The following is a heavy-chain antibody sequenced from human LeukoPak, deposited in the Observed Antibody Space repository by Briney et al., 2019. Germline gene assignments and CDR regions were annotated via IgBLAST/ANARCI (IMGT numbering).Heavy chain of an antibody. Sequence: GGSLRLSCAASGFIFSSYWMSWVRQAPGKGLEWVANIKQDGSERYYVDSVKGRFTISRDNAKNSLYLQMNSLRVEDTAVYYCGRSMDVWGQGTTVTVSS. CDR3: GRSMDV. J-gene: IGHJ6*02. CDR1: GFIFSSYW. CDR2: IKQDGSER. V-gene: IGHV3-7*03.